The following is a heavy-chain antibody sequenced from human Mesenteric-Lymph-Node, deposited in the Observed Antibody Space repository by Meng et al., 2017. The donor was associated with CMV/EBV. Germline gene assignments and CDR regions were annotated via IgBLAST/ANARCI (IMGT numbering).Heavy chain of an antibody. D-gene: IGHD2-15*01. CDR3: ARVRGSRPTRIFHDP. CDR1: GGSISSYY. Sequence: SETLSLTCTVSGGSISSYYWSWIRQPAGKGLEWIGRIYTSGSTNYNPSLKSRVTISVDTSKNQFSLKLSSVTAADTAVYYCARVRGSRPTRIFHDPWGQGTLVTVSS. V-gene: IGHV4-4*07. J-gene: IGHJ5*02. CDR2: IYTSGST.